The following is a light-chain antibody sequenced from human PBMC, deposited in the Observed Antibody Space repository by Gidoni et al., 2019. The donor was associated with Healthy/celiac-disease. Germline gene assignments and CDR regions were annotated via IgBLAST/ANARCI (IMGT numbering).Light chain of an antibody. Sequence: QSALTQPAPESGSPGQPTTIPCTGTSSDVGSFNLVSWYQQHPGKAPKLMIYKGSKRPPGVSNRFSGSKSGNTASLTISGLQAEDEADYYCCSYAGSSTPYVFGTGTKVTVL. J-gene: IGLJ1*01. CDR2: KGS. CDR3: CSYAGSSTPYV. V-gene: IGLV2-23*01. CDR1: SSDVGSFNL.